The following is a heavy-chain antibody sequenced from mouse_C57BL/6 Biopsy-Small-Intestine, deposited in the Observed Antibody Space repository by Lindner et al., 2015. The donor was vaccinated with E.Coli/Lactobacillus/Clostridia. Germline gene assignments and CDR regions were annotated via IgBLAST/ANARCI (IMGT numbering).Heavy chain of an antibody. Sequence: VQLQESGPGLVAPSQSLSITCTVSGFSLTTYGVDWVRQPPGKGLEWLGVIWGGGSTIYNSLLMSRLSITKDNSKSQVFLKMNSLQTDDTAIYYCVRHGNYYGSSLGFAYWGQGTLVTVSA. D-gene: IGHD1-1*01. CDR1: GFSLTTYG. CDR3: VRHGNYYGSSLGFAY. V-gene: IGHV2-9*01. CDR2: IWGGGST. J-gene: IGHJ3*01.